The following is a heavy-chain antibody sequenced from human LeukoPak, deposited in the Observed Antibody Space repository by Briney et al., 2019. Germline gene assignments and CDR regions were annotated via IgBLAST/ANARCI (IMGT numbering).Heavy chain of an antibody. Sequence: GSLRLSCAASGFALSSHWMTWVRQVPGRGPEWVANVNRDGSETYYLDTVKGRFTISKDNAKNSLYLQMNSLRAEDTALYHCARNNGMDVWGQGTTVIVSS. CDR2: VNRDGSET. J-gene: IGHJ6*02. CDR3: ARNNGMDV. CDR1: GFALSSHW. V-gene: IGHV3-7*03.